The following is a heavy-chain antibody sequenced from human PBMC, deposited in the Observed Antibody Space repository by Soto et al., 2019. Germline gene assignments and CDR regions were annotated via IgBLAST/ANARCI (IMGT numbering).Heavy chain of an antibody. CDR3: ASLFASTYTPRPFDH. J-gene: IGHJ4*02. V-gene: IGHV3-74*01. CDR1: GFGCTTYW. D-gene: IGHD2-2*02. Sequence: GGSLRRSCEASGFGCTTYWRHWVRQAAGKGLVWVSGIKSDGTTTTYADSVKGRFTISRDNAKNPLYLQMSSLSAEDTAVYYCASLFASTYTPRPFDHWGQGTQVAVSS. CDR2: IKSDGTTT.